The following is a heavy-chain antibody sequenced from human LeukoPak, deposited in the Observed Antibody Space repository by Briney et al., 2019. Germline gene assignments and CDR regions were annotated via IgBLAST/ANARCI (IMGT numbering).Heavy chain of an antibody. CDR2: IYYSGST. CDR3: ARDPTKGANRFDY. D-gene: IGHD1-26*01. CDR1: GGSISSGGYY. J-gene: IGHJ4*02. Sequence: PSETLSLTCTVSGGSISSGGYYWSWIRQPPGKGLEWIGYIYYSGSTYYNPSLKSRVTISVDTSKNQFPLKLSSVTAADTAVYYCARDPTKGANRFDYWGQGTLVTVSS. V-gene: IGHV4-31*03.